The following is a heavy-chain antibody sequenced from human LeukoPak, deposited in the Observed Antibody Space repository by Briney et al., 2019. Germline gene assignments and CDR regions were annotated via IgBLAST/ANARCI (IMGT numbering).Heavy chain of an antibody. CDR1: GHSLNELS. CDR3: ATIGQFGENYYYFDP. CDR2: FDPEEGEI. D-gene: IGHD3-10*01. V-gene: IGHV1-24*01. Sequence: PAASVTVSCKLSGHSLNELSIHWVRQAPGKGLDWMGGFDPEEGEIVYSQSFQGRVTVTEDRSTNTAYLELSSLRSEDAAVYYCATIGQFGENYYYFDPWGQGTLVTVSS. J-gene: IGHJ5*02.